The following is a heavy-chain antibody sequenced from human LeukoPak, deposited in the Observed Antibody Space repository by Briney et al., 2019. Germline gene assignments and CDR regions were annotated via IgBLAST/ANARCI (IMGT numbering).Heavy chain of an antibody. CDR1: GYTFTGYY. CDR3: ARGTTVTTFGYYMDV. D-gene: IGHD4-17*01. J-gene: IGHJ6*03. CDR2: INPNSGGT. V-gene: IGHV1-2*02. Sequence: VASVKVSCKASGYTFTGYYMHWVRQAPGQGLEWMGWINPNSGGTNYAQKFQGRVTMTRDTSISTAYMELSRLRSDDTAVYYCARGTTVTTFGYYMDVWGKGTTVTVSS.